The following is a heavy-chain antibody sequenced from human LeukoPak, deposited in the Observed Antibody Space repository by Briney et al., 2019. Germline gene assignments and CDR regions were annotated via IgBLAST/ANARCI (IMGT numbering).Heavy chain of an antibody. J-gene: IGHJ5*02. Sequence: SETLSLTCTVSGGSISSDDYYWSWIRQPPGKGLEWIGNIFHRGNTYYNPSLKSRVTISVDASKNQFSLKLTSVTASDTAVYYCARPRAGTSCYDPWGQGTLVTVSS. CDR2: IFHRGNT. D-gene: IGHD2-2*01. CDR3: ARPRAGTSCYDP. CDR1: GGSISSDDYY. V-gene: IGHV4-30-4*01.